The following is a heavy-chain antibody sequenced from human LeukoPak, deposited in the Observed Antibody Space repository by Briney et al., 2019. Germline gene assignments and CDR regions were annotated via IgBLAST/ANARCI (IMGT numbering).Heavy chain of an antibody. CDR3: ATTLTRDSSGSYGALDY. Sequence: GGSLRLSCAASGFTFSSYSMNWVRQAPGKGLERVSSISSLSDYIYYADSVKGRFTISRDNAKNSLFLQMNSLRVEDTAVYYCATTLTRDSSGSYGALDYWGQGTLVTVSS. CDR1: GFTFSSYS. V-gene: IGHV3-21*01. J-gene: IGHJ4*02. D-gene: IGHD6-19*01. CDR2: ISSLSDYI.